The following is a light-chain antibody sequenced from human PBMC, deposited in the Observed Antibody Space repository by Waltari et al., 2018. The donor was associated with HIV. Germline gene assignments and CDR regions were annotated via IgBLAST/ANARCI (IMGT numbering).Light chain of an antibody. J-gene: IGLJ1*01. CDR2: KNT. Sequence: SSELTQPPSVSVSPGQTARITCSGAASPKPYTHWFQQKPGQAPVVVIHKNTERPSGIPERFSASRSGTTVTLTITGVQTDDEADYYCLSADRSGTYVFGPGTTVTVL. CDR1: ASPKPY. CDR3: LSADRSGTYV. V-gene: IGLV3-25*03.